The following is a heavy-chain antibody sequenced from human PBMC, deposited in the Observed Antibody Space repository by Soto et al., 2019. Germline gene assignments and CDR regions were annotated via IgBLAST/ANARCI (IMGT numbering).Heavy chain of an antibody. Sequence: SETLSLTCSVYGGSFSGYYCSCIRHPPWKLLELIGEINHSVSTNYNPSLKSRVTISVDTPKNQFSLKLSSVTSADKAVYYCARVRYVWGGFDPWGQGTLVTVS. V-gene: IGHV4-34*01. D-gene: IGHD3-16*01. J-gene: IGHJ5*02. CDR2: INHSVST. CDR1: GGSFSGYY. CDR3: ARVRYVWGGFDP.